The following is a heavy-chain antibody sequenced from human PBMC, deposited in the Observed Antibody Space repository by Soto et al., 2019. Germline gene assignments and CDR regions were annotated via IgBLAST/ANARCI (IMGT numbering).Heavy chain of an antibody. CDR1: GFTFSSYG. CDR3: AKDLGWGIAAAGTARDYYYYGMDV. D-gene: IGHD6-13*01. CDR2: ISYDGSNK. Sequence: QVQLVESGGGVVQPGRSLRLSCAASGFTFSSYGMHWVRQAPGKGLEWVAVISYDGSNKYYADSVKGRFTISRDNSKNPLYLQMNSLRAEDTAVYYCAKDLGWGIAAAGTARDYYYYGMDVWGQGTTVTVSS. J-gene: IGHJ6*02. V-gene: IGHV3-30*18.